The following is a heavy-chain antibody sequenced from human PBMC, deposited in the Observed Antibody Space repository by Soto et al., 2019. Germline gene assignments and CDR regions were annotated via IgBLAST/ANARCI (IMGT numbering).Heavy chain of an antibody. J-gene: IGHJ4*02. CDR1: GTSLSGLP. CDR2: LDYEEGER. V-gene: IGHV1-24*01. D-gene: IGHD4-17*01. Sequence: ASVKVSCKVSGTSLSGLPMHWVRQAPGKGLEWMGSLDYEEGERSFAHRFQGRLTVTEDTSTDTAYMELSSLMSEDTAVYYCAAGVTTFDYWGQGTLVSVSS. CDR3: AAGVTTFDY.